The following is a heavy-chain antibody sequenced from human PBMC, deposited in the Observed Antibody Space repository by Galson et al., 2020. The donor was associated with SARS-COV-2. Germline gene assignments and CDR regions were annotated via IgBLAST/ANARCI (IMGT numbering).Heavy chain of an antibody. CDR3: ARESYYYDSSGSDAFDI. D-gene: IGHD3-22*01. CDR1: GGTISSYS. CDR2: IYTSGST. V-gene: IGHV4-4*07. J-gene: IGHJ3*02. Sequence: SETLSLTCTVSGGTISSYSWSWIRQPPGKGLEWIGRIYTSGSTNYNPSLKSRVTTSVDTSKNQFSLKLSSVTAADTAVYYCARESYYYDSSGSDAFDIWCQGTMVTVSS.